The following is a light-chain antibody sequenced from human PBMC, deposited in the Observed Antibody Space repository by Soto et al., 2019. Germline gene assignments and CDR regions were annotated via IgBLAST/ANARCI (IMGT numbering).Light chain of an antibody. V-gene: IGKV1-39*01. CDR1: QTMSTY. CDR2: AAS. CDR3: QQSHGIPYT. Sequence: DIQMTQSPSSLSASVGDRVSITCQASQTMSTYLNWYQQEPGKAPKLLIYAASSLQSGVPSRFSGSGSGTDFTLTISSLQPEDFAAYYCQQSHGIPYTFGQGTKLEIK. J-gene: IGKJ2*01.